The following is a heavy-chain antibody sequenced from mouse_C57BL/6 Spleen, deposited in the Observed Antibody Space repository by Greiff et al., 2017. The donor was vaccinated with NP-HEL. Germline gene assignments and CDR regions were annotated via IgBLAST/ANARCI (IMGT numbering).Heavy chain of an antibody. D-gene: IGHD1-1*01. V-gene: IGHV3-6*01. Sequence: DVQLVESGPGLVKPSQSLSLTCSVTGYSITSGYYWNLIRQFPGNKPEWMGYISYDGSNNYNPSLKNRISITRDTSKNQFFLKLNSVTTEDTATYYCARPRGSSWYWYFDVWGTGTTVTVSS. CDR3: ARPRGSSWYWYFDV. CDR2: ISYDGSN. CDR1: GYSITSGYY. J-gene: IGHJ1*03.